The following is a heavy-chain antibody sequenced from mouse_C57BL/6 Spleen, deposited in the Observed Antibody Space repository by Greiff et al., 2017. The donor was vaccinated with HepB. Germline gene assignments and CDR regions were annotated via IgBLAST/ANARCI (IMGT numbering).Heavy chain of an antibody. J-gene: IGHJ4*01. CDR2: IYPGDGDT. V-gene: IGHV1-80*01. Sequence: VKLQQSGAELVKPGASVKISCKASGYAFSSYWMNWVKQRPGKGLEWIGQIYPGDGDTNYNGKFKGKATLTADKSSSTAYMQLSSLTSEDSAVDFCARWGYGSSYGEYAMDYWGQGTSVTVSS. CDR3: ARWGYGSSYGEYAMDY. D-gene: IGHD1-1*01. CDR1: GYAFSSYW.